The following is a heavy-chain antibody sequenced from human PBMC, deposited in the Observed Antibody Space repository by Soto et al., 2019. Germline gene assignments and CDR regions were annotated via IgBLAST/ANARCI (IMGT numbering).Heavy chain of an antibody. D-gene: IGHD3-3*01. Sequence: PSETLSLTCTVSGGSISSYYWSWIRQPPGKGLEWIGYIYYSGSTNYNPSLKSRVTISVDTSKNQFSLKLSSVTAADTAVYYCARHKNVLRFLENRYYYMDVWGKGTTVTVSS. V-gene: IGHV4-59*08. CDR2: IYYSGST. J-gene: IGHJ6*03. CDR1: GGSISSYY. CDR3: ARHKNVLRFLENRYYYMDV.